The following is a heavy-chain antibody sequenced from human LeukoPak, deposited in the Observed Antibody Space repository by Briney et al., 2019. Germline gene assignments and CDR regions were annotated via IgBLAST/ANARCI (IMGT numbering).Heavy chain of an antibody. Sequence: PGGSLRLSCAASGFTFDDYTMHWVRQAPGKGLEWVSLISWDGGSTYYADSVKGRFTISRDNSKNSLYLQMNSLRTEDTALYYCATEKAVRGLGTYYYYYGMDVWGQGTTVTVSS. V-gene: IGHV3-43*01. CDR3: ATEKAVRGLGTYYYYYGMDV. J-gene: IGHJ6*02. CDR2: ISWDGGST. D-gene: IGHD3-16*01. CDR1: GFTFDDYT.